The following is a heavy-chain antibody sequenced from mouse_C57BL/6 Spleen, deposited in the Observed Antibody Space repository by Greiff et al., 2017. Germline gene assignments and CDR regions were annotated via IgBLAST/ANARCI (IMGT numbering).Heavy chain of an antibody. D-gene: IGHD4-1*01. CDR2: INPSTGGT. CDR1: GYSFTGYY. CDR3: ARFWDFDY. Sequence: EVKLMESGPELVKPGASVKISCKASGYSFTGYYMNWVKQSPEKSLEWIGEINPSTGGTTYNQKFKAKATLTVDKSSSTAYMQLKSLTSEDSAVYYCARFWDFDYWGQGTTLTVSS. J-gene: IGHJ2*01. V-gene: IGHV1-42*01.